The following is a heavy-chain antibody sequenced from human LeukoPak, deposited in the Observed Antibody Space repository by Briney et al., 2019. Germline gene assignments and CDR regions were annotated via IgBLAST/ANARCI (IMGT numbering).Heavy chain of an antibody. J-gene: IGHJ4*02. CDR1: GYTFTAYT. CDR3: ARGYRDDFNKF. CDR2: INPMSGGT. Sequence: ASVKVSCKASGYTFTAYTIHWVRQAPGQGLEWMGWINPMSGGTNYAEKFQGRVTMTADTSISTAYLELTSLRPDDTAVFFCARGYRDDFNKFWGQGTLVTVSS. V-gene: IGHV1-2*02. D-gene: IGHD5-12*01.